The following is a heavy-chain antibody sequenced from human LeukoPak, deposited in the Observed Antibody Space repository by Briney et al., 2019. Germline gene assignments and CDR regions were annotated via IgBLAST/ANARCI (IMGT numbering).Heavy chain of an antibody. CDR2: IYYSVST. CDR3: ARLRITMIVVVHDAFDI. Sequence: SETLSLTCTVSGGSISPYYWSWIRQPPGQGLEWVGYIYYSVSTNYNPSLKRRVTISVDTSKNQFSLTLSSVTAADTAVYYCARLRITMIVVVHDAFDIWGQGTMVTVSS. J-gene: IGHJ3*02. V-gene: IGHV4-59*01. CDR1: GGSISPYY. D-gene: IGHD3-22*01.